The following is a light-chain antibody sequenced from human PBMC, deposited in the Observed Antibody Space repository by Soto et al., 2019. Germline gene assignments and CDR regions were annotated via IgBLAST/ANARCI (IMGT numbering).Light chain of an antibody. CDR3: QQYGGSPRT. Sequence: EIVLTQSPGTRSLSPGERATLSCRASQSVSNNYLAWYQQKPGQAPRLLIYGASSRATGIPDRFSGSGSGTEFTLTISRLEPEDFAVFYCQQYGGSPRTFGQGTRVEIK. V-gene: IGKV3-20*01. CDR1: QSVSNNY. CDR2: GAS. J-gene: IGKJ1*01.